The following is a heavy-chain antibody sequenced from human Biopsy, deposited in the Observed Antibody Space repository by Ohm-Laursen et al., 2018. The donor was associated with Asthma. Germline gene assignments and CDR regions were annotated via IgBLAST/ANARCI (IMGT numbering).Heavy chain of an antibody. V-gene: IGHV4-31*11. CDR1: YGSITSGGYY. Sequence: TLSLTCAVSYGSITSGGYYWTWIRQHPGKGLEWIGYIYYSGSTYYNPSLKSRVTISEDTSKNQFSLKLSSVTAADTAVYYCARAQDYYDSRGYYRSFDYWGQGPWSPSPQ. J-gene: IGHJ4*02. CDR2: IYYSGST. D-gene: IGHD3-22*01. CDR3: ARAQDYYDSRGYYRSFDY.